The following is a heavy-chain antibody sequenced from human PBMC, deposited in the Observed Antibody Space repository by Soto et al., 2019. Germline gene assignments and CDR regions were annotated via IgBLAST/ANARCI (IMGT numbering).Heavy chain of an antibody. CDR3: TSRFCSSTSCSPYDY. J-gene: IGHJ4*02. CDR2: IRTKTDGGTT. Sequence: EVQLVESGGGLVKPGGSLRLSCVASGFTFTNAWMSWFRQAPGKGLEWVGRIRTKTDGGTTDYAAPVKGRFTLSRNDTTNTLFLQMSSLRTEDTAVYYCTSRFCSSTSCSPYDYWGQGTLVTVSS. V-gene: IGHV3-15*01. D-gene: IGHD2-2*01. CDR1: GFTFTNAW.